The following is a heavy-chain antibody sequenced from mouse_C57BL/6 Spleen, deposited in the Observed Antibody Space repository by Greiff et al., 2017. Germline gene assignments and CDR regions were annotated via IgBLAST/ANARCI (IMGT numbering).Heavy chain of an antibody. CDR3: ARGWGY. J-gene: IGHJ3*01. Sequence: QVQLQQSGAELVKPGASVKLSCKASGYTFTSYWLQWVKQRPGQGLEWIGEIDPSDSYTNYNPEFKGKATLTVDTTSSTAYMQLSSLTSADSAVYCCARGWGYWGKGTLVTVSA. CDR1: GYTFTSYW. V-gene: IGHV1-50*01. CDR2: IDPSDSYT. D-gene: IGHD1-1*02.